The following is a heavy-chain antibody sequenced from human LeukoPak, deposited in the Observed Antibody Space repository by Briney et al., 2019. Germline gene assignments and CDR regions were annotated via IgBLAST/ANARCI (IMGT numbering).Heavy chain of an antibody. J-gene: IGHJ4*02. CDR2: IYYSGST. Sequence: SETLSLTCAVYGGSFSGYYWSWIRQPPGKGLEWIGSIYYSGSTYYNPSLKSRVTISVDTSKNQFSLKLSSVTAADTAVYYCARLNDYGSHWGQGTLVTVSS. V-gene: IGHV4-34*01. CDR3: ARLNDYGSH. CDR1: GGSFSGYY. D-gene: IGHD4-17*01.